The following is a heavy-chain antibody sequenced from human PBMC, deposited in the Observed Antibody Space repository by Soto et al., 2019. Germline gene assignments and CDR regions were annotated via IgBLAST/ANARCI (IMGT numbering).Heavy chain of an antibody. Sequence: SETLSLTCTVSGGSISDISYCWGWIRQPPGKGLQWIGCMFYSGATYYNPSLKNRVTLSVDTSNNKYSMKLVSVTAPDTAVYYCASSGPAVLNGFYYPDMDVWGQGTTVT. CDR3: ASSGPAVLNGFYYPDMDV. V-gene: IGHV4-39*01. J-gene: IGHJ6*02. CDR2: MFYSGAT. CDR1: GGSISDISYC. D-gene: IGHD2-2*01.